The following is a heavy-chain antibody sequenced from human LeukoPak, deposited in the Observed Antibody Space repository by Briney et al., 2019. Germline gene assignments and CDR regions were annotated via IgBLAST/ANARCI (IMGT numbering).Heavy chain of an antibody. V-gene: IGHV3-48*03. D-gene: IGHD3-10*01. J-gene: IGHJ5*02. Sequence: GGSLRLSXAASGFTFSSYEMNWVRQAPGKGLEWVSYISSSGSTIYYADSVKGRFTISRDNAKNSLYLQMNSLRAEDTAVYYCARVWLRSIGVHPWGQGTLVPVSS. CDR2: ISSSGSTI. CDR3: ARVWLRSIGVHP. CDR1: GFTFSSYE.